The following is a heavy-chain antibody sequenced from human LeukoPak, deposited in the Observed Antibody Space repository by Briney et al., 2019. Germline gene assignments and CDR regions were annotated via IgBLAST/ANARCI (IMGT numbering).Heavy chain of an antibody. Sequence: PGGSLRLSCTVSGFTVSSNSMSWVRQAPGKGLEWVSFIYSDNTHYSDSVKGRFTISRDNSKNTLYLQMNSPRAEDTAVYYCAKDQGRTTYYYDSSGSTSDYWGQGTLVTVSS. CDR1: GFTVSSNS. J-gene: IGHJ4*02. D-gene: IGHD3-22*01. V-gene: IGHV3-53*01. CDR2: IYSDNT. CDR3: AKDQGRTTYYYDSSGSTSDY.